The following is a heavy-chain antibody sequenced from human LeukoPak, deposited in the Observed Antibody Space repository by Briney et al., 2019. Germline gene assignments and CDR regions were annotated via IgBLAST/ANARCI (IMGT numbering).Heavy chain of an antibody. J-gene: IGHJ4*02. CDR1: GFTVSSNF. Sequence: GGSLRLSCAASGFTVSSNFMSWVRQAPGKGLEWVSVMSSGGSTYYADSAKDRFTISRDNTRSTLYLQMNSLRAEDTAVYYCARRNVVDRTNDYWGQGTLVTVSS. CDR3: ARRNVVDRTNDY. CDR2: MSSGGST. D-gene: IGHD2/OR15-2a*01. V-gene: IGHV3-66*01.